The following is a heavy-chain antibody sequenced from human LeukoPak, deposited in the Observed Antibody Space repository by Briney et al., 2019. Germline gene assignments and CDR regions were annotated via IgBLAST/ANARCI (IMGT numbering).Heavy chain of an antibody. V-gene: IGHV5-51*01. CDR1: GYSFTSYW. Sequence: GESLKISCKGSGYSFTSYWIGWVXXXXXXXXXXXXIIYPGDSDTRYSPSFQGQVTISADKSISTAYLQWSSLKASDTAMYYCARKGGYSYGSFDYWGQGTLVTVSS. J-gene: IGHJ4*02. CDR3: ARKGGYSYGSFDY. CDR2: IYPGDSDT. D-gene: IGHD5-18*01.